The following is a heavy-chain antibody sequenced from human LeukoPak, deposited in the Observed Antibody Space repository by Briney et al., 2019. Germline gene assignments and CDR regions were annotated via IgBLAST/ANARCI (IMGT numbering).Heavy chain of an antibody. CDR1: GGSISSSSYY. Sequence: PSETLSLTCTVSGGSISSSSYYWGWIRQPPGKGLEWIGSTYYSGSTYYNPSLKSRVTISVDTSKNQFSLKLSSVTAADTAVYYCARHYSNYVLRSFDPWGQGTLVSVSS. J-gene: IGHJ5*02. CDR2: TYYSGST. V-gene: IGHV4-39*01. D-gene: IGHD4-11*01. CDR3: ARHYSNYVLRSFDP.